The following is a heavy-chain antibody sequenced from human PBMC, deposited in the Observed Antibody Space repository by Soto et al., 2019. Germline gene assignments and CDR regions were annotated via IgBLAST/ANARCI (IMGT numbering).Heavy chain of an antibody. J-gene: IGHJ5*02. Sequence: QVQLRESGPGLVKPSQTLSLTCTVSGGAIDNGGFYWSWIRQQPGKGLEWIGHICCSGSSHYNPSLRSRVTMSMDTSKNDLSLKLRSVTAADTAVYYCARGGAEDNYFDPWGQGTLVTVSS. V-gene: IGHV4-31*03. CDR1: GGAIDNGGFY. CDR3: ARGGAEDNYFDP. CDR2: ICCSGSS.